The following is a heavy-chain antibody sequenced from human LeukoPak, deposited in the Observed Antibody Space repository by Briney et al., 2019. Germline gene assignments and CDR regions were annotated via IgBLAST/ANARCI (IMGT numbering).Heavy chain of an antibody. J-gene: IGHJ4*02. V-gene: IGHV3-74*03. Sequence: GGSLRLSCTASGFTFSGHWIHWVRQAPGMGLVWVSRINEDGTDSMYAESVKGRFTISRDNARNTVHLQMSSLRAEDTAVYHCVRDETLWTLDWWGQGTLVSVSS. CDR1: GFTFSGHW. CDR2: INEDGTDS. D-gene: IGHD1-1*01. CDR3: VRDETLWTLDW.